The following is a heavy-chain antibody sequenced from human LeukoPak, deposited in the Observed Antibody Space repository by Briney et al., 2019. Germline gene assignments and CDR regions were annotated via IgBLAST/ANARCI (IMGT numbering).Heavy chain of an antibody. D-gene: IGHD1-1*01. CDR3: ARAGQTGYCYYYMDV. Sequence: ASVKVSCKASGYTFTSYDFNWVRQATGQGLEWMGWMNPNSGNTGYAQKFQGRVTMTRNTSISTAYMELSSLRSEDTAVYYCARAGQTGYCYYYMDVWGKGTTVTVSS. CDR2: MNPNSGNT. V-gene: IGHV1-8*01. J-gene: IGHJ6*03. CDR1: GYTFTSYD.